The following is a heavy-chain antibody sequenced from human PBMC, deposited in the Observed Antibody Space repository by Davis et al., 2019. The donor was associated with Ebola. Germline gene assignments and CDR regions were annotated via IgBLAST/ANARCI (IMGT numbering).Heavy chain of an antibody. Sequence: SVKVSCKASGGTFSSYAISWVRQAPGQGLEWMGGIIPIFGTANYAQKFQGRVTISADESTTTAYMELSSLRSEDTAVYYCARGPRIATANFDYWGQGTLVTVSS. CDR2: IIPIFGTA. CDR3: ARGPRIATANFDY. J-gene: IGHJ4*02. D-gene: IGHD6-13*01. V-gene: IGHV1-69*13. CDR1: GGTFSSYA.